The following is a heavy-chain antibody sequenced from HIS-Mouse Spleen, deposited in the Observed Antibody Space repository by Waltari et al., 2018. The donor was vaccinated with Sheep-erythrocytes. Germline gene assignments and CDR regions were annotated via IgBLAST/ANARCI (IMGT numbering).Heavy chain of an antibody. V-gene: IGHV3-30*18. CDR3: AKVRTVNYWYFDL. Sequence: QVQLVESGGGVVEPGRSLRLSCAASGFTCSSYGMQWVRQAPCKWLEWVAVISHDGSNKYYADSVKGRFTISRDNSKNTLYLQMNSLRAEDTAVYYCAKVRTVNYWYFDLWGRGTLVTVSS. CDR1: GFTCSSYG. J-gene: IGHJ2*01. D-gene: IGHD1-1*01. CDR2: ISHDGSNK.